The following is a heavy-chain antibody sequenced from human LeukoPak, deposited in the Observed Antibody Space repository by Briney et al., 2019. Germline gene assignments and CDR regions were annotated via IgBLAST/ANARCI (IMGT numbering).Heavy chain of an antibody. J-gene: IGHJ4*02. CDR2: ISGSGGST. V-gene: IGHV3-23*01. CDR1: GFTFSSYG. Sequence: HTGGSLRLSCAASGFTFSSYGMHWVRQAPGKGLEWVSAISGSGGSTYYADSVKGRFTISRDNSKNTLYLQMNSLRAEDTAVYYCAKGEMATNIVPLVYWGQGTLVTVSS. D-gene: IGHD5-24*01. CDR3: AKGEMATNIVPLVY.